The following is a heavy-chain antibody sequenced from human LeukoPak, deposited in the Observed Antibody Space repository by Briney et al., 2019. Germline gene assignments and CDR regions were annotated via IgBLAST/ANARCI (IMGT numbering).Heavy chain of an antibody. D-gene: IGHD2-8*01. CDR3: ARGPYGLMVYANIDY. CDR1: GYTFTSYA. CDR2: NNAGNGNT. J-gene: IGHJ4*02. V-gene: IGHV1-3*01. Sequence: ASVKVSCKASGYTFTSYALFWVRQAPGQRLEWMGWNNAGNGNTEYSQKFQGRVTITSDTSASTAYMELSSLRSEDTAVYYCARGPYGLMVYANIDYWGQGTLVTVSS.